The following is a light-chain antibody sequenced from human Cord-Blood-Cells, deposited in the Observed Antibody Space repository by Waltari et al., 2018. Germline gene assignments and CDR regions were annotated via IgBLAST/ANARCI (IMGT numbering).Light chain of an antibody. CDR2: DVS. Sequence: QSALTQPASVSGSPGQSITISCTGTRSDVVGYNYVAWYQQHPVKAPKLMIYDVSNRPSVVSNRFSGSKSVNTASLTISGLQAEDEADYYCSSYTSSSTLYVFGTGTKVTVL. V-gene: IGLV2-14*01. CDR1: RSDVVGYNY. CDR3: SSYTSSSTLYV. J-gene: IGLJ1*01.